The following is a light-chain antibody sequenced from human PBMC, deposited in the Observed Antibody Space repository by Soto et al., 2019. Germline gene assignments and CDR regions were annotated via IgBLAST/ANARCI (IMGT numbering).Light chain of an antibody. CDR1: SSDVGGYNH. CDR3: CSYTSSSIRV. J-gene: IGLJ3*02. Sequence: QSVLTQPASVSRSPGQSITISCTGTSSDVGGYNHVSWYQQHPGKAPKLIIYEVRNRPSGVSNRLSGSKSGNTASLTISGLQADDEADYYCCSYTSSSIRVFGGGTKVTVL. V-gene: IGLV2-14*01. CDR2: EVR.